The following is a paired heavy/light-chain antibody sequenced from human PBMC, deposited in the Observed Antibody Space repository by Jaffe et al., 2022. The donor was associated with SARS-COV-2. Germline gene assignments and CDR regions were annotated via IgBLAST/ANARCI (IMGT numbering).Light chain of an antibody. V-gene: IGLV1-44*01. Sequence: QSVVTQPPSASGTPGQRVTISCSGGSSNIGSSTVNWYQQLPGTAPKLLIYSNNQRPSGVPDRFSGSKSGTSASLAISGLQSEDEADYYCAAWDDSLKGPVFGGGTKLTVL. CDR1: SSNIGSST. CDR2: SNN. CDR3: AAWDDSLKGPV. J-gene: IGLJ3*02.
Heavy chain of an antibody. CDR2: IDPSDGGT. V-gene: IGHV1-46*01. J-gene: IGHJ4*02. CDR3: ARSKRNLDY. CDR1: GYTFTSFY. D-gene: IGHD6-25*01. Sequence: QVQLVQFGAEVKKPGASVKVSCRASGYTFTSFYIHWVRQAPGQGLEWMGIIDPSDGGTNYAQKFQGRVTMTRDTSTNTVYMELTSLRSEDTAVYYCARSKRNLDYWGQGTLVTVSS.